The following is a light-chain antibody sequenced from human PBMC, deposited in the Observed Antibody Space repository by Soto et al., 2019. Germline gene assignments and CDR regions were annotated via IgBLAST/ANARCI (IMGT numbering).Light chain of an antibody. V-gene: IGKV1-5*03. J-gene: IGKJ4*01. CDR2: KTS. CDR3: QQYKSFSLT. Sequence: DIQMTQSPSTLSASVGDRVTITCRASQSINNWLAWYQQKPVKAPKLLIYKTSDLESGVPSRFSDSGSGTDFSLTISSLQPDDFATYYCQQYKSFSLTFGGGTRVEVK. CDR1: QSINNW.